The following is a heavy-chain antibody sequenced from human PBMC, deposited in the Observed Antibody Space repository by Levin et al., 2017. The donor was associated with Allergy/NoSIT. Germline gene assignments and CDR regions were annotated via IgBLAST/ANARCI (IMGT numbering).Heavy chain of an antibody. CDR2: IRSKANSYAT. D-gene: IGHD2-2*01. CDR3: TGRYCSSTSCYGY. Sequence: KVSCAASGFTFSGSAMHWVRQASGKGLEWVGRIRSKANSYATAYAASVKGRFTISRDDSKNTAYLQMNSLKTEDTAVYYCTGRYCSSTSCYGYWGQGTLVTVSS. CDR1: GFTFSGSA. V-gene: IGHV3-73*01. J-gene: IGHJ4*02.